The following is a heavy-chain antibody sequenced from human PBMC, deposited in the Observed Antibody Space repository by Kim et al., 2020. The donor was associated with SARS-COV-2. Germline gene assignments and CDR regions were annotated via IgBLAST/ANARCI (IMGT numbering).Heavy chain of an antibody. CDR2: IDNDGTTT. V-gene: IGHV3-74*01. CDR3: TRGPF. Sequence: GGSLRLSCAASGFSFSEWWMDWVRQAPGKGPEWVARIDNDGTTTLYADSVKGRFTISRDNSKNTLYLQMTGLRADDTGVYYCTRGPFWGQGTLVPVSS. CDR1: GFSFSEWW. J-gene: IGHJ4*02.